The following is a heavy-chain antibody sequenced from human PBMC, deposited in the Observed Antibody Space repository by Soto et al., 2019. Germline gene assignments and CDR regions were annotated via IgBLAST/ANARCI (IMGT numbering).Heavy chain of an antibody. J-gene: IGHJ4*02. CDR1: GGTFSSYA. V-gene: IGHV1-69*06. D-gene: IGHD2-2*01. CDR3: ARERDIVVVPAAAGWDY. Sequence: QVQLVQSGAEVKKPGSSVKVSCKASGGTFSSYAISWVRQAPGQGLEWMGGIIPIFGTANYAQKFQGRVTITADKSTSTAYMELSSLRSEDTAVYYCARERDIVVVPAAAGWDYWGQGTLVTVSS. CDR2: IIPIFGTA.